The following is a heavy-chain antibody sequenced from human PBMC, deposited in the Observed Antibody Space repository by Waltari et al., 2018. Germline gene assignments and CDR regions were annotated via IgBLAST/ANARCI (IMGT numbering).Heavy chain of an antibody. J-gene: IGHJ4*02. D-gene: IGHD4-17*01. CDR1: GGSISSHY. CDR2: IYYSGST. CDR3: ARGTTVTPFDY. V-gene: IGHV4-59*11. Sequence: QVQLQESGPGLVKPSETLSLTCTVSGGSISSHYWRWIRQPPGKGLEWIGYIYYSGSTNYNPALRSRVTISVDTSKNKFSLKLSSVTAADTAVYYCARGTTVTPFDYWGQGTLVTVSS.